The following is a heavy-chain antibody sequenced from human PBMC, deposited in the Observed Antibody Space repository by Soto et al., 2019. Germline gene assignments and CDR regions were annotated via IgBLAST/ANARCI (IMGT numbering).Heavy chain of an antibody. Sequence: QVQLQQWGAGLLKPSETLSFTCAVYVGSFSGYYWSWIRQPPGKGLEWIGEINRRGSTNYNPSLKSRVTISVDTSRNQFSLKLSSVTAADTAVYYCARGGRGSESGFDIWGQGTMVTVSS. CDR2: INRRGST. CDR1: VGSFSGYY. D-gene: IGHD3-3*01. CDR3: ARGGRGSESGFDI. J-gene: IGHJ3*02. V-gene: IGHV4-34*01.